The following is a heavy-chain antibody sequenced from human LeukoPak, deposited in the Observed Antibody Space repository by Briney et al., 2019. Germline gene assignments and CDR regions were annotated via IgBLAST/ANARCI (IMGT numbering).Heavy chain of an antibody. D-gene: IGHD1-1*01. CDR2: ISYDGSNK. V-gene: IGHV3-30*18. CDR1: GFTFSTFT. J-gene: IGHJ3*02. Sequence: SGGSLRLSCAASGFTFSTFTMNWVRQAPGKGLEWVAVISYDGSNKYYADSVKGRFTISRDNSKNTLYLQMNSLRAEDTAVYYCAKNGRSAFDIWGQGTMVTVSS. CDR3: AKNGRSAFDI.